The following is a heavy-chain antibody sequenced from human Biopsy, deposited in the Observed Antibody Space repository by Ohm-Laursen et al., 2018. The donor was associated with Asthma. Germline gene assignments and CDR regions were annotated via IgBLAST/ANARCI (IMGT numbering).Heavy chain of an antibody. CDR2: IFFDGSNK. V-gene: IGHV3-30-3*01. D-gene: IGHD6-6*01. CDR1: VFTFHHYV. Sequence: SLRLSCAASVFTFHHYVMHWVRQAPGKGLEWVAVIFFDGSNKYYAYSVKGRFTISRDNSKDTLYLQVISLRGDDTAVYYCARGKTWGRSYYFDYWGQGTLVTVSS. J-gene: IGHJ4*02. CDR3: ARGKTWGRSYYFDY.